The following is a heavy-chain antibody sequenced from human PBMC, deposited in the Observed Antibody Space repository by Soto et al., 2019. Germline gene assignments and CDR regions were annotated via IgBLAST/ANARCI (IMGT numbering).Heavy chain of an antibody. CDR2: IYNSGNT. D-gene: IGHD2-21*02. CDR3: ARGSDGVCNWFGP. Sequence: SETLSLTCAVSGGSISSGFYSWSWIRQPPGQGLEWIGYIYNSGNTYYNPSLMSRVTISVDRSQNHFSLKLTSVTAADTAVYYCARGSDGVCNWFGPWGQGTQVTVSS. CDR1: GGSISSGFYS. V-gene: IGHV4-30-2*01. J-gene: IGHJ5*02.